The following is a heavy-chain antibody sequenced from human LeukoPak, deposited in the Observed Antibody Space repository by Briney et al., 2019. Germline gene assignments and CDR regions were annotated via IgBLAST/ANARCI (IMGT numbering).Heavy chain of an antibody. V-gene: IGHV3-33*01. CDR3: ARDLTGSYGSGPDY. J-gene: IGHJ4*02. D-gene: IGHD3-10*01. Sequence: GGSLRLSCAASGFTFSSYGMHWVRQAPGKGLEGVAVIWYDGSNKYYADSVKGRFTISRDNSKNTLYLQMNSLRAEDTAVYYCARDLTGSYGSGPDYWGQGTLVTVSS. CDR2: IWYDGSNK. CDR1: GFTFSSYG.